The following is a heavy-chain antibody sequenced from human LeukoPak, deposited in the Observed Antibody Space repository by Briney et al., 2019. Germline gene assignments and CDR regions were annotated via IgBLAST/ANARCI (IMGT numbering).Heavy chain of an antibody. CDR2: INPNTGGT. J-gene: IGHJ4*02. CDR1: GYTFTGYY. CDR3: ARSQYDVLTGSPDY. Sequence: ASVKVSCKASGYTFTGYYMHWVRQAPGQGLEWMVWINPNTGGTNYAQNFQDRVTMTSDASISTAYMDLSRLTSDDTAVYYCARSQYDVLTGSPDYWGQGTLVTVSS. V-gene: IGHV1-2*02. D-gene: IGHD3-9*01.